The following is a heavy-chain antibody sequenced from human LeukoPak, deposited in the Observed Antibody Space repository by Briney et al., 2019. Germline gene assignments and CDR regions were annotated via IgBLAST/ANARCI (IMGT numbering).Heavy chain of an antibody. CDR2: ISSSSSYI. D-gene: IGHD3-10*01. V-gene: IGHV3-21*01. CDR3: ARGFQYYYGSGSY. J-gene: IGHJ4*02. Sequence: PGGSLRLSCAASGFTFSSYSMNCVRQAPGKGLEWVSSISSSSSYIYYADSVKGRFTISRDNAKNSLYLQMNSLRAEDTAVYYCARGFQYYYGSGSYWGQGTLVTVSS. CDR1: GFTFSSYS.